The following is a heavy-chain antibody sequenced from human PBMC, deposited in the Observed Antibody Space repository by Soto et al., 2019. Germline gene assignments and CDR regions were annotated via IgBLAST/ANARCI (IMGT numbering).Heavy chain of an antibody. V-gene: IGHV1-46*01. CDR1: GYTFTSYD. Sequence: ASVKVSCKASGYTFTSYDMHWVRQAPGQGLEWMGIINPSGGSTSYAQKFQGRVSMTRDTSTSTVYMELSSLRSEDTAVYYCASDPTYCSSTSCYRGYYYGMDVWGQGTTVTVSS. J-gene: IGHJ6*02. CDR2: INPSGGST. D-gene: IGHD2-2*01. CDR3: ASDPTYCSSTSCYRGYYYGMDV.